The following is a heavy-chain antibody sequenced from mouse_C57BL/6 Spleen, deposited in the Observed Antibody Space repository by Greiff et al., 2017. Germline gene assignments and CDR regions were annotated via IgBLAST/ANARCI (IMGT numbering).Heavy chain of an antibody. CDR3: ARRGAYEYDLRWFAY. J-gene: IGHJ3*01. CDR2: INPGSGAT. Sequence: VQLQQSGAVLVRPGTSEKVSCKASGYAFTNYLIEWVKQRPGQGLEWIGVINPGSGATNYNEKIKGKATLTADKSSSTAYMQLSSLTSEDSAVYFCARRGAYEYDLRWFAYWGQGTLVTVSA. V-gene: IGHV1-54*01. CDR1: GYAFTNYL. D-gene: IGHD2-4*01.